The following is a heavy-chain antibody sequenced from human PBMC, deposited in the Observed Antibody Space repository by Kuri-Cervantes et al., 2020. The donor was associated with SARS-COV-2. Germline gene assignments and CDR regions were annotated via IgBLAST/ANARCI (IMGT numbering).Heavy chain of an antibody. D-gene: IGHD3-10*01. CDR1: GGSISSYY. Sequence: SETLSLTCTVSGGSISSYYWSWIRQPPGKGLEWIGEINHSGSTNYNPSLKSRVTISVDTSKNQFSLKLSSVTAADTAVYYCARLLITMVRGVKPRDNWFDPWGQGTLVTVSS. J-gene: IGHJ5*02. CDR2: INHSGST. CDR3: ARLLITMVRGVKPRDNWFDP. V-gene: IGHV4-34*01.